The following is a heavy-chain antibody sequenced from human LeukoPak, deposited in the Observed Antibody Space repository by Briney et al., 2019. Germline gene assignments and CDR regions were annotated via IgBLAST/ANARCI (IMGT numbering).Heavy chain of an antibody. CDR2: IKQDGSEK. CDR3: ARDGTEYDYVWGSSVGY. D-gene: IGHD3-16*01. CDR1: GFTFSSYW. Sequence: PGGSLRLSCAASGFTFSSYWMSWVRQAPGKGLEWVANIKQDGSEKCYVDSVKGRFTISRDNAKNSLYLQMNSLRAEDTAVYYCARDGTEYDYVWGSSVGYWGQGTLVTVSS. J-gene: IGHJ4*02. V-gene: IGHV3-7*01.